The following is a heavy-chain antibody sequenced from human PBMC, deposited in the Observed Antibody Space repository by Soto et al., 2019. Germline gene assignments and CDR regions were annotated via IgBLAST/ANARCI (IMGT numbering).Heavy chain of an antibody. CDR3: ARKSNSDRSGYDDVDY. CDR1: GFIFSSSD. Sequence: EGQLVESGGGLVEPGGSLRLSCAASGFIFSSSDMTWVRQAPGKGLEYVSSINYNGIYTFYAEPAKGRFTIAIDNAKNSLYLQMYSLTAEDTAVYFCARKSNSDRSGYDDVDYWGQGTVVIVSS. J-gene: IGHJ4*02. V-gene: IGHV3-21*06. CDR2: INYNGIYT. D-gene: IGHD3-22*01.